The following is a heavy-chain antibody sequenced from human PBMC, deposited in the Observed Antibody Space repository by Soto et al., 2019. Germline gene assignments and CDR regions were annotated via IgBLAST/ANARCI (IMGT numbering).Heavy chain of an antibody. Sequence: PGGSLRLSCAVSGFSFSTYALHWVRQAPGKGLDWVGLSWFDGVKEYYAESVRGRFTISIDNSKNTVFLQMATVGAEDSALYYCTRATFDVGGQGTTVTVAS. J-gene: IGHJ6*02. CDR1: GFSFSTYA. V-gene: IGHV3-33*01. CDR2: SWFDGVKE. D-gene: IGHD3-16*01. CDR3: TRATFDV.